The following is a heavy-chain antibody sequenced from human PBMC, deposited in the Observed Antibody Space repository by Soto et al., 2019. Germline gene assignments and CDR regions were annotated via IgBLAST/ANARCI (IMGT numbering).Heavy chain of an antibody. CDR1: GYTFTDYY. D-gene: IGHD3-3*02. Sequence: ASVKVSCKASGYTFTDYYMHWVRQAPGQGLEWMGWINPNSGVTNYAQKFQGWVTMTRDTSISTAYMELSRLRSDDTAVYYCARGPRILAPIHSCFDFWGQGSLVTVSS. CDR3: ARGPRILAPIHSCFDF. CDR2: INPNSGVT. J-gene: IGHJ4*02. V-gene: IGHV1-2*04.